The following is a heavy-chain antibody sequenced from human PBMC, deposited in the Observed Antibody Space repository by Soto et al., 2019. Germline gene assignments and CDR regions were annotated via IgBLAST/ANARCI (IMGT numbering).Heavy chain of an antibody. D-gene: IGHD3-22*01. CDR3: VRDRRIYYSDPHDEFVASDYEV. Sequence: QVQLIQSEAEVKKPGSSVRVSCTASGGIFGSHGFSWVRQAPGQRLEWVGGFIPIFRTLTYTEKFQARVRIAADVSTNTVYLDLSSLTSEDTAVYYCVRDRRIYYSDPHDEFVASDYEVWGQGTMVSVSS. V-gene: IGHV1-69*01. CDR2: FIPIFRTL. J-gene: IGHJ3*01. CDR1: GGIFGSHG.